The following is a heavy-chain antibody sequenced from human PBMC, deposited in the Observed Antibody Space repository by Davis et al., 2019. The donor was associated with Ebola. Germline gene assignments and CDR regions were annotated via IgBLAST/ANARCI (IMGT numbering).Heavy chain of an antibody. CDR3: ARNKGYDILTDYFDY. CDR1: GFTFSSYS. Sequence: GESLKISCAASGFTFSSYSMNWVRQAPGKGLEWVSSISSSSSYIYYADSVKGRFTISRDNAKNSLYLQMNSLRAEDTAVYYCARNKGYDILTDYFDYWGQGTLVTVSS. J-gene: IGHJ4*02. V-gene: IGHV3-21*01. CDR2: ISSSSSYI. D-gene: IGHD3-9*01.